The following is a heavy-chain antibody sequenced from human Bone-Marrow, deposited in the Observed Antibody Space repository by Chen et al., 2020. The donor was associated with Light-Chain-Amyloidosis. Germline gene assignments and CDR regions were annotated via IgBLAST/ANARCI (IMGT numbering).Heavy chain of an antibody. CDR2: INTDGSTT. CDR3: VYDSHREAAFDI. Sequence: QLVESGGGLVQPGGCLRLSCAASGFSFSSYWMHWVRQAPGRGLVWVSRINTDGSTTTYADSVRGRFTISRDNAKNTLFLQMSSLRAEDTAIYYCVYDSHREAAFDIWGQGTMVTVSS. J-gene: IGHJ3*02. CDR1: GFSFSSYW. D-gene: IGHD3-22*01. V-gene: IGHV3-74*02.